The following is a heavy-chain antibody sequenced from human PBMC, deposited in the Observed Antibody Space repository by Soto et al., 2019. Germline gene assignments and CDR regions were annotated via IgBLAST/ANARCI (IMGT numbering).Heavy chain of an antibody. D-gene: IGHD3-3*01. Sequence: GASVKVSCKASGYTFTSYDINWVRQATGQGLEWMGWMNPNSGNTGYAQKFQGRVTMTRNTSISTAYMELSSLRSEDTAVYYCARGDWRITIFGVVTLNYYYMDVWGKGTTVTVSS. CDR1: GYTFTSYD. V-gene: IGHV1-8*01. J-gene: IGHJ6*03. CDR2: MNPNSGNT. CDR3: ARGDWRITIFGVVTLNYYYMDV.